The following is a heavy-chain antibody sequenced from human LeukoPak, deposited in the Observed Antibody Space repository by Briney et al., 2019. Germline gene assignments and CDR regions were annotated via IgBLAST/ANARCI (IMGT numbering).Heavy chain of an antibody. CDR1: GGSFSGYY. Sequence: PSETLSLTCAVYGGSFSGYYWSWIRQPPGKGLEWIGEINHSGSTNYNPSLKSRVTISVDTSKNQFSLKLSSVTAADTAVYYWARGLGSGRDYWGQGTLVTVSS. CDR3: ARGLGSGRDY. CDR2: INHSGST. J-gene: IGHJ4*02. D-gene: IGHD3-10*01. V-gene: IGHV4-34*01.